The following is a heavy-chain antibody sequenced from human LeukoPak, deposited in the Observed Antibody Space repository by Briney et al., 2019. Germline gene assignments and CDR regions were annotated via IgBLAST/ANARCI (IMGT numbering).Heavy chain of an antibody. V-gene: IGHV1-2*02. CDR1: GYTFTDYY. Sequence: ASVNVSCKASGYTFTDYYMHWVRQAPGQGLEWMGWINPNSGDTNYAQKFQGRVTMTRDTSINTAHMELSRLRSDDTAVYYCARGDRSSSWGFDYWGQGTLVTVSS. CDR2: INPNSGDT. CDR3: ARGDRSSSWGFDY. D-gene: IGHD6-13*01. J-gene: IGHJ4*02.